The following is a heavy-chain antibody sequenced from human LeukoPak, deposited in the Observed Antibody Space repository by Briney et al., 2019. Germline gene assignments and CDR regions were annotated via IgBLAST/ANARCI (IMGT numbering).Heavy chain of an antibody. V-gene: IGHV4-34*01. CDR1: GGSFSGYY. Sequence: SETLSLTCAVYGGSFSGYYWSWIRQPPGKGLEWIGEINHSGSTNYNPSLKSRVTISVDTSKNQFSLKLSSVTAADTAVYYCARGRGTVIPFYYYGMDVWGQGTTVTVSS. CDR2: INHSGST. J-gene: IGHJ6*02. CDR3: ARGRGTVIPFYYYGMDV. D-gene: IGHD4-4*01.